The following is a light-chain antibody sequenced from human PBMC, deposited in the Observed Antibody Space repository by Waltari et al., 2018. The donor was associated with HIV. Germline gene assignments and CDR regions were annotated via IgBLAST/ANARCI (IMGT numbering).Light chain of an antibody. CDR1: RSNIGSNS. Sequence: QSVLTQSPSASGTVGQRVTISCSGGRSNIGSNSVNWYKQVPGTAPKLLIFSDNQRPSGVPARFSGSKSGTSASLAISGLQSDDEADYYCGSWDDNLNGLFGGGTKLTVL. V-gene: IGLV1-44*01. CDR3: GSWDDNLNGL. CDR2: SDN. J-gene: IGLJ2*01.